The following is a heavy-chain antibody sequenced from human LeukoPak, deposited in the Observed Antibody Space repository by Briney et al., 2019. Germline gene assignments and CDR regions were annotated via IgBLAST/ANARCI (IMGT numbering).Heavy chain of an antibody. CDR3: ARDSSVTMVRGVGDY. CDR2: IKQDGSEK. V-gene: IGHV3-7*05. CDR1: GFTFSTYW. J-gene: IGHJ4*02. D-gene: IGHD3-10*01. Sequence: PGGSLRLSCAASGFTFSTYWMTWVRQAPGKGLECVANIKQDGSEKYYMDSVKGRFTISRDNAKNSLFLKMNSLRAEDTAVYYCARDSSVTMVRGVGDYWGQGTLVTVSS.